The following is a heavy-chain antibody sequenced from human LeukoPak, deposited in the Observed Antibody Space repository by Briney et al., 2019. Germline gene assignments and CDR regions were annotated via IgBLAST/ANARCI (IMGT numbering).Heavy chain of an antibody. CDR2: IYYSGST. J-gene: IGHJ6*03. D-gene: IGHD6-13*01. CDR3: ARDPEYSSSWYYMDV. CDR1: GGSFSGYY. Sequence: PSETLSLTCAVYGGSFSGYYWSWIRQPPGKGLEWIGYIYYSGSTYYNPSLKSRVTISVDTSKNQFSLKLSSVTAADTAVYYCARDPEYSSSWYYMDVWGKGTTVTVSS. V-gene: IGHV4-30-4*08.